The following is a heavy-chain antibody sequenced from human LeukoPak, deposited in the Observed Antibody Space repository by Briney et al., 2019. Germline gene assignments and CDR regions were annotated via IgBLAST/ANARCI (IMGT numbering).Heavy chain of an antibody. CDR1: GDSINSNNYY. Sequence: SETPSLTCTVSGDSINSNNYYWGWVRQPPGKGLEWIGSISFTGSTYYNPSLKSRGTLSVDTSKNHFSLKLSSVTAADTAVYYCARHTYGSGTYYNAWGQGTLVTVSS. CDR3: ARHTYGSGTYYNA. J-gene: IGHJ5*02. CDR2: ISFTGST. V-gene: IGHV4-39*01. D-gene: IGHD3-10*01.